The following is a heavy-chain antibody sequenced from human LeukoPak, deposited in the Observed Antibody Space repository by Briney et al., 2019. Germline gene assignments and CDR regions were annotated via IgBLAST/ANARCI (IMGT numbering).Heavy chain of an antibody. Sequence: GGSLRLSCAASGFTFGSYAMSWVRQAPGKGLEWVSAISGSGGSTYYADSVKGRFTISRDNSKNTLYLQMNSLRAEDTAVYYCAKDIGPPMYYDFWSGYYAYYYGMDVWGQGTTVTVSS. V-gene: IGHV3-23*01. J-gene: IGHJ6*02. CDR3: AKDIGPPMYYDFWSGYYAYYYGMDV. D-gene: IGHD3-3*01. CDR2: ISGSGGST. CDR1: GFTFGSYA.